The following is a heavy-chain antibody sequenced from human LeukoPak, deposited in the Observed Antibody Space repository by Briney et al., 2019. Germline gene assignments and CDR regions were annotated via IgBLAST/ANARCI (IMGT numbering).Heavy chain of an antibody. CDR1: GGSISSGGYY. CDR2: IYHSGST. CDR3: AIGGGPLRWFDP. Sequence: SETLSLTCTVSGGSISSGGYYWSWIRQPPGKGLEWIGYIYHSGSTYYNPSPKSRVTISVDRSKNQFSLKLSSVTAADTAVYYCAIGGGPLRWFDPWGQGTLVTVSS. V-gene: IGHV4-30-2*01. D-gene: IGHD3-16*01. J-gene: IGHJ5*02.